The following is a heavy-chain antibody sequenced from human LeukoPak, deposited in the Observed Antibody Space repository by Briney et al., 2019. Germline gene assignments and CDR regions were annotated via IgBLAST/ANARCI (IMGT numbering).Heavy chain of an antibody. D-gene: IGHD5/OR15-5a*01. CDR1: GDSIGSGGNF. V-gene: IGHV4-31*03. CDR2: IYYTGTA. J-gene: IGHJ4*02. CDR3: AREGTHPVYDV. Sequence: SETLSLTCTVSGDSIGSGGNFWTWLRQHPGKGLEYIGYIYYTGTASYNPSLQSRVVMSVNTSTKQFSLRLPSVSAADTALYFCAREGTHPVYDVWGPGILVTVSS.